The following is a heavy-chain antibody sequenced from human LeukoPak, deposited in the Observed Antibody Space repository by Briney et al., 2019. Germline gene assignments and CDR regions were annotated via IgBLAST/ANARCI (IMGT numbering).Heavy chain of an antibody. CDR1: GGTFSSSA. D-gene: IGHD2-2*01. CDR3: ARDLECSSTSCYDY. V-gene: IGHV1-69*13. J-gene: IGHJ4*02. CDR2: IIPIFGTP. Sequence: ASVKASCKASGGTFSSSAISWVRQAPGQGLEWMGGIIPIFGTPNYAQKFQGRVTITADESTSTAYMELSSLRSEDTAVYYCARDLECSSTSCYDYWGQGTLVTVSS.